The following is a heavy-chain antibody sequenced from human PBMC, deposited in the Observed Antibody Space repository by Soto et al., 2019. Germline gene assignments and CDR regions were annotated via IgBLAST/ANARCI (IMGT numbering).Heavy chain of an antibody. D-gene: IGHD2-15*01. V-gene: IGHV4-39*01. J-gene: IGHJ4*02. CDR2: IYYTGTS. CDR1: GGSISSSSYY. CDR3: TGHAIGVVVPAAIRN. Sequence: PSETLSLTCAVSGGSISSSSYYWDWIRQPPGKGLEWIGTIYYTGTSNYNPSLKSRVTISVDTSKNQFSLNLSSVTAADTAVYYCTGHAIGVVVPAAIRNWGQGSLVTVSS.